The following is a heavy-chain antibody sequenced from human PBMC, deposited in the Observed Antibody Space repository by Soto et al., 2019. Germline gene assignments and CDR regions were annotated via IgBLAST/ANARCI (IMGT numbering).Heavy chain of an antibody. CDR1: GGSVSSGSYY. J-gene: IGHJ4*02. D-gene: IGHD3-10*01. CDR2: IDCSGST. CDR3: ARVTMVRGVDY. V-gene: IGHV4-61*01. Sequence: SETLSLTCTVSGGSVSSGSYYWSWIGQPPGKGLEGIGYIDCSGSTNYNPSLDSRVTISVDTSKNQFPLNLSSVTAAATALYYCARVTMVRGVDYWGQGTLVTVSS.